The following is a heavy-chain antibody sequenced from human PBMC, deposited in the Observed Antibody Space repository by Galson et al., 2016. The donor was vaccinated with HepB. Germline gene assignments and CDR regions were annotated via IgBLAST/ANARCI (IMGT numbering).Heavy chain of an antibody. CDR1: GFTFNNYG. CDR3: VQGGASPAV. CDR2: ISRGGDSR. J-gene: IGHJ6*04. Sequence: SLRLSCAASGFTFNNYGMTWVRQAPGKGLEVVSSISRGGDSRDYADSVKGRFTISRDKSKNTLSLQMSSLRAEDTAVYYCVQGGASPAVWGKGTTVTVSS. V-gene: IGHV3-23*01.